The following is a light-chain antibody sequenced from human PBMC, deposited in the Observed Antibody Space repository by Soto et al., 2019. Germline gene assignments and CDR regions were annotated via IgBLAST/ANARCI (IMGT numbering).Light chain of an antibody. CDR1: RAINRY. J-gene: IGKJ1*01. CDR2: AAT. V-gene: IGKV1-9*01. Sequence: QLTQSPASRSASLGDRVIITCRATRAINRYLAWYQQKPSAAPKLLIYAATTLQRRVPSRFSGAASGTAFTLTITSLQSDDFATYYCQQLNSYEFGQGTKVDIK. CDR3: QQLNSYE.